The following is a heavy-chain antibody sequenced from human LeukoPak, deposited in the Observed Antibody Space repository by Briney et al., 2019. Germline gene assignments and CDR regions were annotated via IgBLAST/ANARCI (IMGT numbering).Heavy chain of an antibody. CDR2: VYYSGST. CDR3: ARAGGLEMSTIYPHYYYYYMDV. Sequence: PSETLSLTCTVSGGSISSYYWSWIRRPPGKGLEWIGYVYYSGSTYYNPSLKSRVAMSVDTSKNQFSLRLSSVTAADTAVYYCARAGGLEMSTIYPHYYYYYMDVWGKGTTVTVSS. V-gene: IGHV4-59*01. J-gene: IGHJ6*03. D-gene: IGHD5-24*01. CDR1: GGSISSYY.